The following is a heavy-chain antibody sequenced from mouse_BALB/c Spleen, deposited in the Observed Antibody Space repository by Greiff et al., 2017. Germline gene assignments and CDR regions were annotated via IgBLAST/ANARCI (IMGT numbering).Heavy chain of an antibody. CDR3: ARGWLLGYFDV. CDR1: GFTFSDYY. CDR2: ISDGGSYT. D-gene: IGHD2-3*01. V-gene: IGHV5-4*02. Sequence: EVKLEESGGGLVKPGGSLKLSCAASGFTFSDYYMYWVRQTPEKRLEWVATISDGGSYTYYPDSVKGRFTISRDNAKNNLYLQMSSLKSEDTAMYYCARGWLLGYFDVWGAGTTVTVSS. J-gene: IGHJ1*01.